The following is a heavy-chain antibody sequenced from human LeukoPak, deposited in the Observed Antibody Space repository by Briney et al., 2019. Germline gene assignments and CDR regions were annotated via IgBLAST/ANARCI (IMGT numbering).Heavy chain of an antibody. J-gene: IGHJ4*02. V-gene: IGHV3-15*01. Sequence: GGSLRLSCAASGFTFSNAWMSWVRQAPGKGLEWVGRIKSKTDGGTTDYAAPVKGRFTISRDDSKNTLYLQMNSLKTEDTAVYYCTTAVEDYYDSDGYYYFDYWGQGALVTVSS. CDR3: TTAVEDYYDSDGYYYFDY. CDR2: IKSKTDGGTT. CDR1: GFTFSNAW. D-gene: IGHD3-22*01.